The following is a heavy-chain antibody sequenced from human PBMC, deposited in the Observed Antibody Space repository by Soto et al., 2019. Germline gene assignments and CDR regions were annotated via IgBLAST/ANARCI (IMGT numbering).Heavy chain of an antibody. V-gene: IGHV3-23*01. CDR2: ISGSGGVT. Sequence: EVQLLESGGGLVQPGGSQRLSCAASGFTFSSYAMSWVRQGPGKGLEWVTLISGSGGVTDYADSVKGRFTVSRDNSKNTMYLESNSLTAGDTAIYYCAKIHSGSSEDAFDVWGQGTVVTVSS. CDR1: GFTFSSYA. CDR3: AKIHSGSSEDAFDV. D-gene: IGHD6-19*01. J-gene: IGHJ3*01.